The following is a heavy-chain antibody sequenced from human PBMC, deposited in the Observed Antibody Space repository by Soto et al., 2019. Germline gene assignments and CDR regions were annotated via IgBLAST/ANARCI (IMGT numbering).Heavy chain of an antibody. V-gene: IGHV4-31*03. D-gene: IGHD3-22*01. J-gene: IGHJ4*02. CDR1: GGSISSGAYY. Sequence: PSETLSLTCSVSGGSISSGAYYWSWIRQHPGKGLEWIGYIYYSGTTYYTLSLESRLAISIDTSKNQFSLKLSSVTAADTAVYYCARDSSGYAKFDYWGQGTLVTVSS. CDR3: ARDSSGYAKFDY. CDR2: IYYSGTT.